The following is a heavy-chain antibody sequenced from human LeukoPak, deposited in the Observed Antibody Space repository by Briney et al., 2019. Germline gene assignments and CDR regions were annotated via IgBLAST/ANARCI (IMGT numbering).Heavy chain of an antibody. Sequence: PGGSLRLSCAASGFTFDDYAMHWVRQAPGKGLEWVSGISWNSGSIGYADSVKGRFTISRDNAKNSLYLQMNSLRAEDMALYYCARSTMGTVVTGWFDPWGQGTLVTVSS. D-gene: IGHD4-23*01. CDR2: ISWNSGSI. J-gene: IGHJ5*02. CDR1: GFTFDDYA. CDR3: ARSTMGTVVTGWFDP. V-gene: IGHV3-9*03.